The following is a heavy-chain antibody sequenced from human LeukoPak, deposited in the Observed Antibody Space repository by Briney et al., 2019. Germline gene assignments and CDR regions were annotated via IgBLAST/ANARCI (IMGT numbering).Heavy chain of an antibody. CDR3: ARDLSWGRPTY. Sequence: PGGSLRLSCAASGFTFSNYWMSWVRQAPGKGLEWVANIKQDGSEKYYVDSVKGRFTISRDNAKNSLYLQMNSLRAEDTAVHYCARDLSWGRPTYWGQGTLVTVSS. CDR1: GFTFSNYW. D-gene: IGHD3-16*01. V-gene: IGHV3-7*03. J-gene: IGHJ4*02. CDR2: IKQDGSEK.